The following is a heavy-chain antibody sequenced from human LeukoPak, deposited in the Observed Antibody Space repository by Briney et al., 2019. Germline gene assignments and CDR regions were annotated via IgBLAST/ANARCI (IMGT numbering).Heavy chain of an antibody. CDR1: GFTFSSYA. D-gene: IGHD4-17*01. J-gene: IGHJ4*02. Sequence: GGSLRLSCAASGFTFSSYAMSWVRPAPGKGLEWVSAISGSGGSTYYADSVKGRFTISRDNSKNTLYLQMNSLRAEDTAVYYCAKFQGFHISYGDLAFDYWGQGTLVTVSS. CDR3: AKFQGFHISYGDLAFDY. CDR2: ISGSGGST. V-gene: IGHV3-23*01.